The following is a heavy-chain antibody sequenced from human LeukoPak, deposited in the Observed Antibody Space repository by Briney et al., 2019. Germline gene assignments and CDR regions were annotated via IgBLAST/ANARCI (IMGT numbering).Heavy chain of an antibody. Sequence: ASVKVSCKASGYTFTGYYMHWVRQAPGQGLEWMGWINPNSLIPGYARKFRGRVTLTMDTSIRTAYMELSGLTYDDTAIYYCARVKPVPTVSFDPWGQGTLVTVSS. CDR3: ARVKPVPTVSFDP. CDR2: INPNSLIP. V-gene: IGHV1-2*02. D-gene: IGHD4-17*01. J-gene: IGHJ5*02. CDR1: GYTFTGYY.